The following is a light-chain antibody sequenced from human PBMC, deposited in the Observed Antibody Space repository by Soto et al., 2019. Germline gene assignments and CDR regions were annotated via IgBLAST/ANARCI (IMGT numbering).Light chain of an antibody. Sequence: EIVMTQSPATLSVSPGERATLSCRASQSVSSNLAWYQQKPGQAPRLLIYGASTRATGIPARFSGSGSETDFTLTISGLQSEDSAVYFCQQRSNWPPGITFGQGKRLAI. J-gene: IGKJ5*01. V-gene: IGKV3-15*01. CDR3: QQRSNWPPGIT. CDR2: GAS. CDR1: QSVSSN.